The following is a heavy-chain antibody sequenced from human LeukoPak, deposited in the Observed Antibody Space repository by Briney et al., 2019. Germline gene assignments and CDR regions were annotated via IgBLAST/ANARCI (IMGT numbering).Heavy chain of an antibody. J-gene: IGHJ4*02. D-gene: IGHD2-15*01. CDR2: ISFSGIT. CDR1: GASITTYGSY. Sequence: SQTLSLTCTVSGASITTYGSYWNWIRQHPEKGLEWIGYISFSGITYYNPSLRNRLSVSADASENQFSLTMTSVTAADTAIYYCARGDCASPSYGTGGEAPLDHWGQGILLTVSS. CDR3: ARGDCASPSYGTGGEAPLDH. V-gene: IGHV4-31*03.